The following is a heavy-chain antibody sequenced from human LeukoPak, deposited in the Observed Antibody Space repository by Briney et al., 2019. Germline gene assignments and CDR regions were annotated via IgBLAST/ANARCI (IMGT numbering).Heavy chain of an antibody. D-gene: IGHD1-1*01. J-gene: IGHJ5*02. CDR3: ARGHKNDVTPGGWFDP. Sequence: PSQTLSLTCTVSGDSISSGDYYWSWIRQPAGKGLEWIGRISSSGSTNYNPSLKSRVTISVDTSKNQFSLKLSSVTAADTAVYYCARGHKNDVTPGGWFDPWGQGTLVTVSS. CDR2: ISSSGST. V-gene: IGHV4-61*02. CDR1: GDSISSGDYY.